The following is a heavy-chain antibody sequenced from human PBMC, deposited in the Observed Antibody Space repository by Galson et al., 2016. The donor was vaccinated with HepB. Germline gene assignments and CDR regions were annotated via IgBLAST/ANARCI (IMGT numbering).Heavy chain of an antibody. Sequence: SLRLSCAASGFTFRNYGMTWVRQAPGKGLEVVSSISRSGDSTDYADYVKARFTISRDNSKNTLSLQMNSLTADDTAIYYCVQGSTAPAVWGKGTTVTVSS. CDR1: GFTFRNYG. V-gene: IGHV3-23*01. J-gene: IGHJ6*04. CDR3: VQGSTAPAV. CDR2: ISRSGDST. D-gene: IGHD2-2*01.